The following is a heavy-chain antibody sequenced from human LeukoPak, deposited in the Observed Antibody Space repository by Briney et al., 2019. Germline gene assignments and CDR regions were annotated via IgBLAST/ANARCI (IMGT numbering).Heavy chain of an antibody. V-gene: IGHV4-59*01. CDR3: ARGDPPYYDILTGYSIHPGYFDY. Sequence: PSETLSLTCTVSGGSISSYYWSWIRQPPGKGLEWMGFIYYSGSTNYNPSLKSRVTISVDTSKNQFSLKLSSVTAADTAVYYCARGDPPYYDILTGYSIHPGYFDYWGQGTLVTVSS. CDR1: GGSISSYY. J-gene: IGHJ4*02. D-gene: IGHD3-9*01. CDR2: IYYSGST.